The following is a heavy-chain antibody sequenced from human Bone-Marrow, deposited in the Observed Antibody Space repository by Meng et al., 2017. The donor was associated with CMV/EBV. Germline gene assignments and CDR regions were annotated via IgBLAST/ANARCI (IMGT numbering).Heavy chain of an antibody. J-gene: IGHJ4*02. Sequence: GGSLRLSCVVSGFIDNNYYMIWVRQAPGKGLEWVSIIYAGGTTYYADSVKGRFTISRDNSKNTLYLQMNSLRDEDTAVYYCAIEVELTESRDYWGQGTLVTVSS. V-gene: IGHV3-66*02. D-gene: IGHD1-26*01. CDR1: GFIDNNYY. CDR2: IYAGGTT. CDR3: AIEVELTESRDY.